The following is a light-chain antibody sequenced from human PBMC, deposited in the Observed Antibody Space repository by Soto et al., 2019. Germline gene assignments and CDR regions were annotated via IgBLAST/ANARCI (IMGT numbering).Light chain of an antibody. V-gene: IGKV1-5*01. J-gene: IGKJ1*01. CDR1: QSVSGW. CDR2: HAS. CDR3: QQYNSYP. Sequence: DVQITHGPSTLSAAVGDTVTVTCRASQSVSGWLAWYQQKPGTAPKVLIYHASNLQSGVPSRFSGSGSGTEFTLTTSSLQPDDFATYYCQQYNSYPFGQATKVHI.